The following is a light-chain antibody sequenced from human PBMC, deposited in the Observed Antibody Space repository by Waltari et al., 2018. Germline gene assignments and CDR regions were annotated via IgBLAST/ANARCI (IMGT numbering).Light chain of an antibody. Sequence: SYELTQPPSVSVSPGQTARIPCSGDALPQQYAYWYQQKAGQAPVPGMSKDSERPSGIPELFAGSTSGTTVTLIISGVQAEDEADYYCQSTDINGLYVVFGAGTKLTVL. CDR1: ALPQQY. CDR2: KDS. J-gene: IGLJ2*01. CDR3: QSTDINGLYVV. V-gene: IGLV3-25*03.